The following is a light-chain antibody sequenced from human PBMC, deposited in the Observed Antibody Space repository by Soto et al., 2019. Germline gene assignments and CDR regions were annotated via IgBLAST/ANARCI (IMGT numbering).Light chain of an antibody. V-gene: IGLV1-40*01. CDR2: ENN. CDR3: QSYDSSLSGYV. Sequence: QSVLTQPPSVSAAPGQRVTISCTGSSSNIGAGYEAHWYQQVPGTAPKLLIYENNNRPSGVPDRFSGSKSGTSASLAITGLQAEDEAEYYWQSYDSSLSGYVFGTGTKLTVL. J-gene: IGLJ1*01. CDR1: SSNIGAGYE.